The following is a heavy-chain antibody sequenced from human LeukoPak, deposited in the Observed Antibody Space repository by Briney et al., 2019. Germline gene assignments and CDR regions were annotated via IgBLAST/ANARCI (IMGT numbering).Heavy chain of an antibody. CDR3: ARAPDTAMVTSYYYYYMDV. CDR2: IYYSGST. CDR1: GGSISSYY. D-gene: IGHD5-18*01. Sequence: SETLSLTCTVSGGSISSYYWSWIRQPPGKGLEWIGYIYYSGSTNYNPSLKSRVTISVDTSKNQFSLKLSSVTAADTAVYYCARAPDTAMVTSYYYYYMDVWGKGTTVTVSS. J-gene: IGHJ6*03. V-gene: IGHV4-59*01.